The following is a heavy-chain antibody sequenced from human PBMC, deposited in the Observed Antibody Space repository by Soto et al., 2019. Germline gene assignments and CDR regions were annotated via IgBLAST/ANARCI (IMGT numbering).Heavy chain of an antibody. Sequence: ASVKVSCKASGYAFTGYYMHWVRQAPGQGLEWMGWINPNSGGTNYAQKFQGRVTMTRDTSISTAYMELSRLRSDDTAVYYCARGAGLLWFGELFFTPKGAGFDPWGQGTLVTVSS. CDR1: GYAFTGYY. D-gene: IGHD3-10*01. CDR2: INPNSGGT. CDR3: ARGAGLLWFGELFFTPKGAGFDP. J-gene: IGHJ5*02. V-gene: IGHV1-2*02.